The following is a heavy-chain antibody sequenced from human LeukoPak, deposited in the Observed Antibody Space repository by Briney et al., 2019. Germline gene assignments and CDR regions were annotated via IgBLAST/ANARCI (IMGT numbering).Heavy chain of an antibody. CDR2: ISGSGSGGST. D-gene: IGHD6-19*01. Sequence: GGSLRLSCAASGFTFSSYAMSWVRQAPGKGLEWVSTISGSGSGGSTYYADSVKGRFTISRDNSKDTLFLQMNSLRAEDTAVYYCAKLLAVTNSYYFNYWGQGILVTVSS. CDR1: GFTFSSYA. CDR3: AKLLAVTNSYYFNY. V-gene: IGHV3-23*01. J-gene: IGHJ4*02.